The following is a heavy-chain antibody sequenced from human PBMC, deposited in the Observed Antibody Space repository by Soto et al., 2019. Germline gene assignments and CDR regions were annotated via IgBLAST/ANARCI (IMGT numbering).Heavy chain of an antibody. CDR1: GYTFTDYC. V-gene: IGHV1-2*02. J-gene: IGHJ4*02. CDR3: ARDPAEVLAVAGTSDY. Sequence: ASVKVSCKASGYTFTDYCMHWVRQAPGQGLEWMGWINPNSGGTNSAQKFQGRVTMTRDTSISTAYMELKRLRSDDTAVYYCARDPAEVLAVAGTSDYWGQGTLVTVSS. CDR2: INPNSGGT. D-gene: IGHD6-13*01.